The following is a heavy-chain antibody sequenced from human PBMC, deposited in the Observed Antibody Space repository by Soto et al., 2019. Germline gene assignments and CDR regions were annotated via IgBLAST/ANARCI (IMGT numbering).Heavy chain of an antibody. J-gene: IGHJ6*02. D-gene: IGHD6-19*01. Sequence: PGGSLRLSCAASGFTFSSYSMNWVRQAPGKGLEWVSSISSSSSYIYYADSVKGRFTISRDNAKNSLYLQMNSLRAEDTAVYYCASVDSSGWFFNGAGGMDVWGQGTTVTVSS. CDR3: ASVDSSGWFFNGAGGMDV. V-gene: IGHV3-21*01. CDR2: ISSSSSYI. CDR1: GFTFSSYS.